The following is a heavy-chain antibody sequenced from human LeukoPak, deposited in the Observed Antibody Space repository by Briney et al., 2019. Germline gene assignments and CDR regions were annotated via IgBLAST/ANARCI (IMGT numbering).Heavy chain of an antibody. CDR2: INPNSGGT. CDR1: GYTFTSYG. J-gene: IGHJ6*03. CDR3: ARGTDYYYYMDV. V-gene: IGHV1-2*02. Sequence: ASVKVSCKASGYTFTSYGISWVRQAPGQGLEWMGWINPNSGGTYYAQKFQGRVTMTRDTSISTAYMELSRLRSDDTAVYYCARGTDYYYYMDVWGKGTTVTVSS.